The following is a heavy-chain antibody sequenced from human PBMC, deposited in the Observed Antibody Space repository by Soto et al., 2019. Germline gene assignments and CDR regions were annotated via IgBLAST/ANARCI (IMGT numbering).Heavy chain of an antibody. CDR2: ISSSSSTI. D-gene: IGHD3-9*01. V-gene: IGHV3-48*02. Sequence: EVQLVESGGGLVQPGGSLRLSYAAYGFTFSSYSMNWVRQAPGKGLEWVSYISSSSSTIYYADSVKGRFTISRDNAKNSLYLQMNSLRDEDTAVYYCARDPVLGDILTGPNWFDPWSQGTLVTVSS. J-gene: IGHJ5*02. CDR3: ARDPVLGDILTGPNWFDP. CDR1: GFTFSSYS.